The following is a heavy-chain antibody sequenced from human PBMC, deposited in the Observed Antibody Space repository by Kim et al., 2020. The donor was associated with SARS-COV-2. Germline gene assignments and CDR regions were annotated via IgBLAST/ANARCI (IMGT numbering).Heavy chain of an antibody. Sequence: YNPSRKSRVTISVGTSKNQFSLKLSSVTAADTAVYYCARDDDHGSTQFDYWGQGTLVTVSS. V-gene: IGHV4-39*07. D-gene: IGHD2-2*01. J-gene: IGHJ4*02. CDR3: ARDDDHGSTQFDY.